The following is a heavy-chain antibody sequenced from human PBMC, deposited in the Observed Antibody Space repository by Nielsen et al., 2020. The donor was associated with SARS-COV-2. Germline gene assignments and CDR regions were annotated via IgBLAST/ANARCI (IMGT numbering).Heavy chain of an antibody. Sequence: SQTLSLTCAVSGVGLSSDTSAWNWSRQSPSRGLEWLGRTYYRFGWFNDFAVSVRGRITINTDTVKNHFSLQLISVIPEDTAVYYCARLPRSGAFDMWGQGTVVTVSS. CDR1: GVGLSSDTSA. CDR2: TYYRFGWFN. V-gene: IGHV6-1*01. CDR3: ARLPRSGAFDM. J-gene: IGHJ3*02.